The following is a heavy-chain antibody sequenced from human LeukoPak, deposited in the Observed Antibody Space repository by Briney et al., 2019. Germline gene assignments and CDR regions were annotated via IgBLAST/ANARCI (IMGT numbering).Heavy chain of an antibody. Sequence: SLRLSCAASGFTFDAYAMHWVRQAPGKGLEWVSGISRHSDSIGYADSVKGRFTISRDNAKNSLFLQMNSLRPEDTALYYCGKAEVTLVRGVVHNWGQGTLVTVSS. CDR3: GKAEVTLVRGVVHN. V-gene: IGHV3-9*01. D-gene: IGHD3-10*01. CDR1: GFTFDAYA. CDR2: ISRHSDSI. J-gene: IGHJ4*02.